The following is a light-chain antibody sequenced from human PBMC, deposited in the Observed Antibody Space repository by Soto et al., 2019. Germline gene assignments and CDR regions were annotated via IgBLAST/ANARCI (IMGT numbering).Light chain of an antibody. Sequence: QSVLTQPASVSASPGQSITISCTGTSSDVGTYDDVSWYRQHPGKAPRLLIYEVTNRPSGVSNRFSGSKSGDTASLTISGLQAEDEGDYYCSSYTSSSPRYVFGTGTKVTVL. V-gene: IGLV2-14*01. CDR1: SSDVGTYDD. CDR3: SSYTSSSPRYV. J-gene: IGLJ1*01. CDR2: EVT.